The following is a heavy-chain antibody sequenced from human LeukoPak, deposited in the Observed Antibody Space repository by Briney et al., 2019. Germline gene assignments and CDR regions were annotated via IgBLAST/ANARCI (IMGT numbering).Heavy chain of an antibody. V-gene: IGHV3-33*06. D-gene: IGHD6-19*01. CDR2: IWYDGSNK. CDR1: GFTFSSYG. J-gene: IGHJ6*02. Sequence: PGGSLRLSCAASGFTFSSYGMHWVRQAPGKGLEWVAVIWYDGSNKYYADSVKGRFTISRDNSKNTLYLQMNSLRAEDTAVYYCAKEQRYSSGWYGAYYGMDVWGQGTTVTVSS. CDR3: AKEQRYSSGWYGAYYGMDV.